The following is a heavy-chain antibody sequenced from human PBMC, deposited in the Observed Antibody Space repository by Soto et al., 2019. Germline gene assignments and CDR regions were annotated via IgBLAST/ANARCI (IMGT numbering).Heavy chain of an antibody. D-gene: IGHD5-12*01. V-gene: IGHV1-69*02. J-gene: IGHJ4*02. CDR1: GGTFSSYI. CDR2: IIPILGIA. CDR3: AIVPTSYFDY. Sequence: QVQLVQSGAEVKKPGSSVKVSCKASGGTFSSYIISWVRQAPGQGLEWMGRIIPILGIANYAQKFQGRVTITADKSTSRAYMELSSLRSEDTAVYYCAIVPTSYFDYWGQGTLVTVAS.